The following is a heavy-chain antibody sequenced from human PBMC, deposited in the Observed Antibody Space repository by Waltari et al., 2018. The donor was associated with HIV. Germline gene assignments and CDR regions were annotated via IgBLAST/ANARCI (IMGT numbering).Heavy chain of an antibody. Sequence: VQLQQWGAGLLKPSATLPLTCAVQGGAFSGFSCSWSHQPTGNGLTWIGEINHSGSTNYNPSLKSRVTISVDTSKNQFSLKLSSVTAADTAVYYCARVPMDYDSSGTGWFDPWVQGTLVTVSS. J-gene: IGHJ5*02. D-gene: IGHD3-22*01. CDR2: INHSGST. CDR3: ARVPMDYDSSGTGWFDP. CDR1: GGAFSGFS. V-gene: IGHV4-34*01.